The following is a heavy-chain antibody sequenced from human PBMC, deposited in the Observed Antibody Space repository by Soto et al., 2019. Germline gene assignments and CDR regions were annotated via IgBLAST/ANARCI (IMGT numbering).Heavy chain of an antibody. D-gene: IGHD1-26*01. Sequence: EVQLVESGGGLVQPGGSLSLSCAASGFTFSDYYMDWVRQVPGKGLEWIGRTRNKANSYATEYVASVKGRFSISRDDSKDSMYLQMNSLKTEDTAVYYCARDTGGSYDYWGQGALVTVSS. CDR1: GFTFSDYY. CDR2: TRNKANSYAT. CDR3: ARDTGGSYDY. J-gene: IGHJ4*02. V-gene: IGHV3-72*01.